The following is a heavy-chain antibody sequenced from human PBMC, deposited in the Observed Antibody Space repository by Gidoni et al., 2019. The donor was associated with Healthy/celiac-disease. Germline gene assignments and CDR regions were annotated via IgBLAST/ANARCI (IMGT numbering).Heavy chain of an antibody. CDR3: ARAGSSWYWYYDY. Sequence: QVQLVESGGGVVQPGRSLRLSCAASGFTFSSYGMHWVRQAPGKGLEWVAVIWYDGSNKYYADSVKGRFTISRDNSKNTLYLQMNSLRAEDTAVYYCARAGSSWYWYYDYWGQGTLVTVSS. D-gene: IGHD6-13*01. J-gene: IGHJ4*02. CDR2: IWYDGSNK. V-gene: IGHV3-33*01. CDR1: GFTFSSYG.